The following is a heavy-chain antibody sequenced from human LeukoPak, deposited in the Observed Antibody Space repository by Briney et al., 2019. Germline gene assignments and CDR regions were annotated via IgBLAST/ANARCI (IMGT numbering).Heavy chain of an antibody. Sequence: PGGSLRLSGAASGFTFISYGMHWVREAPVKGLEWVEVISYVGCNKYYADTVKGRFTISRDNSKNTLYLQMNSLRAEDTAVYYCAKDALGYCSGGSCSTRSWFDPWGQGTLVTVSS. J-gene: IGHJ5*02. CDR3: AKDALGYCSGGSCSTRSWFDP. V-gene: IGHV3-30*18. CDR2: ISYVGCNK. D-gene: IGHD2-15*01. CDR1: GFTFISYG.